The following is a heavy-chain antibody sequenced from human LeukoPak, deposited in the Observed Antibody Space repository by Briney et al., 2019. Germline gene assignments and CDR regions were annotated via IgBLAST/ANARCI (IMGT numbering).Heavy chain of an antibody. J-gene: IGHJ4*02. V-gene: IGHV4-34*01. CDR2: INHSGST. Sequence: SETLSLTCAVYGGSFSGYYWSWIRQPPGKGLEWIGEINHSGSTSYNPSLKSRVTISVDTSKNQFSLKLSSVTAADTAVYYCARGQTPAGPANRPRYFDYWGQGTLVTVSS. CDR3: ARGQTPAGPANRPRYFDY. CDR1: GGSFSGYY.